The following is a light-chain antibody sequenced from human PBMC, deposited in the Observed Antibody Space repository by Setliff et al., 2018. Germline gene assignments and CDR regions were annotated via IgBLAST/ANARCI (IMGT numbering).Light chain of an antibody. Sequence: QSALTQPPSVSGAPGQRVTISCTGSSSNIGAGYDVHWYQQLPGTAPKLLIYGNSNRPSGVPDRFSGSKSGTSASLAITGLQAEDEADYYCQSYDSSRWSRVFGGGTQLTVL. CDR2: GNS. J-gene: IGLJ2*01. CDR1: SSNIGAGYD. CDR3: QSYDSSRWSRV. V-gene: IGLV1-40*01.